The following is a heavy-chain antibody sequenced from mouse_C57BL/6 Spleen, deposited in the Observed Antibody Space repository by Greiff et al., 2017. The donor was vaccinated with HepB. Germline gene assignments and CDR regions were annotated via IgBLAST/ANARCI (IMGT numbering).Heavy chain of an antibody. J-gene: IGHJ1*03. V-gene: IGHV6-3*01. CDR3: TGHSHWYFDV. CDR2: IRLKSDNYAT. CDR1: GFTFSNYW. D-gene: IGHD2-12*01. Sequence: EVKLMESGGGLVQPGGSMKLSCVASGFTFSNYWMNWVRQSPEKGLEWVAQIRLKSDNYATHYAESVKGRFTISRDDSKSSVYLQMNNLRAEDTGIYYCTGHSHWYFDVWGTGTTVTVSS.